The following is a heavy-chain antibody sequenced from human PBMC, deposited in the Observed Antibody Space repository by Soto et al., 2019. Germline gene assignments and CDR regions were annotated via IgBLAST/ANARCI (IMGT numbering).Heavy chain of an antibody. CDR2: VTADGGT. Sequence: PVGSLRLSCEGSGFTVSSHAKTWIRQAPGKGPEWVSTVTADGGTYYADSVKGRFAMSRDTSENTLYLQMNSLGAEDTAAYYCAPHVSCSGGSCQYDAFAIRGQGTMVTVSS. V-gene: IGHV3-23*01. CDR1: GFTVSSHA. D-gene: IGHD2-15*01. J-gene: IGHJ3*02. CDR3: APHVSCSGGSCQYDAFAI.